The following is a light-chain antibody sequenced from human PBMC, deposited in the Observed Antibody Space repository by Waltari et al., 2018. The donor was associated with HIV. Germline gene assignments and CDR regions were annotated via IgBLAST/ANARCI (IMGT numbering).Light chain of an antibody. CDR3: QQYNNWPPA. Sequence: EIVMTQSPATLSVSPGERDTLSCRASQSVSSNLAWYQQKPGQAPRLLIFAASTRATGLPARFSGSGSGTEFTLTISSLQSEDFAVYYCQQYNNWPPAFGQGTKVEIK. J-gene: IGKJ1*01. V-gene: IGKV3-15*01. CDR2: AAS. CDR1: QSVSSN.